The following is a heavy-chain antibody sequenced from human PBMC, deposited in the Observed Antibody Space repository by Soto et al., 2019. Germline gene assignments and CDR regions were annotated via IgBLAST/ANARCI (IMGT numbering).Heavy chain of an antibody. Sequence: PXGSLRLSCAASGFTCSSYDMSWVRQAPGKGLEWVSTILVGGSTHYPDSVKGRFTISRDNSKNTVFLQMNSLTAGDTAVYYCAKATATGGGAFDICGQGTMVTVSS. CDR1: GFTCSSYD. J-gene: IGHJ3*02. V-gene: IGHV3-23*01. CDR2: ILVGGST. D-gene: IGHD2-8*02. CDR3: AKATATGGGAFDI.